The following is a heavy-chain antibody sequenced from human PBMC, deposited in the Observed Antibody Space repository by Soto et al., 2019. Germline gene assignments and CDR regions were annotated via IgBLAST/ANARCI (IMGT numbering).Heavy chain of an antibody. CDR2: INPSGGST. Sequence: ASVKVSCKASGYTFTSDYMHWVRQAPGQGLEWMGIINPSGGSTSYAQKFQGRVTMTRDTSTSTVYMELSSLRSEDTAVYSCARDRLPGIAVDDGYYYVMDVWGQGTTVTVSS. CDR1: GYTFTSDY. V-gene: IGHV1-46*01. J-gene: IGHJ6*02. CDR3: ARDRLPGIAVDDGYYYVMDV. D-gene: IGHD6-19*01.